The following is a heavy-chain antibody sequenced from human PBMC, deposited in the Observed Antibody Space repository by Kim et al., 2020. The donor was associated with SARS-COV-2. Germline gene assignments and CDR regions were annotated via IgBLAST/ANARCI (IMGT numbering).Heavy chain of an antibody. CDR2: PYYRSKWYN. CDR3: ARVRNFGVARDYYYYGMDV. J-gene: IGHJ6*02. D-gene: IGHD3-3*01. V-gene: IGHV6-1*01. Sequence: SQTLSLTCAISGDSVSSNSAAWNWIRQSQSRGLEWLEGPYYRSKWYNDYAVSVKSRITINPDTSKNQFSLQLNSVTPEDTAVYYCARVRNFGVARDYYYYGMDVWGQGTTVTVSS. CDR1: GDSVSSNSAA.